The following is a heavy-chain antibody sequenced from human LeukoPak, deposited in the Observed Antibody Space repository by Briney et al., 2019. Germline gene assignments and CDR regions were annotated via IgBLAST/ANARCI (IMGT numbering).Heavy chain of an antibody. CDR1: GFTFSSYD. V-gene: IGHV3-13*01. J-gene: IGHJ4*02. CDR2: IGTAGDT. D-gene: IGHD6-13*01. Sequence: GGSLRLSCAASGFTFSSYDMHWVRQATGKGLEWVSAIGTAGDTYYPGSVKGRLTISRENAKNSLYLQMNSLRAGDTAVYYCARGEGLAAAGPLDYWGQRTLVTVSS. CDR3: ARGEGLAAAGPLDY.